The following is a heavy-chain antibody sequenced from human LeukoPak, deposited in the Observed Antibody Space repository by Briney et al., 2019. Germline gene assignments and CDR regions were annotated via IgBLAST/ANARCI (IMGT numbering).Heavy chain of an antibody. V-gene: IGHV3-9*03. D-gene: IGHD1-26*01. CDR2: ISWNSGSI. CDR3: AKGVGATTGYYFDY. J-gene: IGHJ4*02. Sequence: GGSLRLSCAASGFTFDDYAMHWVRQAPGKGLEWVAGISWNSGSIGYADSVKGRFTISRDNAKNSLYLQMNSLRAEDMALYYCAKGVGATTGYYFDYWGQGTLVTVSS. CDR1: GFTFDDYA.